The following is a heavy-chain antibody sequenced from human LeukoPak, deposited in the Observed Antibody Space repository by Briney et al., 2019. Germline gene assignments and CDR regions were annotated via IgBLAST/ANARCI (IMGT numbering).Heavy chain of an antibody. CDR1: GFTFSDYY. CDR3: ASPAAGTNSHC. V-gene: IGHV3-11*03. J-gene: IGHJ4*02. D-gene: IGHD6-13*01. CDR2: ISSSSSYT. Sequence: GGSLRLSCAASGFTFSDYYMSWIRQAPGKGLEWISYISSSSSYTNYADSVKGRFTISRDNAKNSLYLQMNSLRVEDTAVYYCASPAAGTNSHCWGQGTLVTVSS.